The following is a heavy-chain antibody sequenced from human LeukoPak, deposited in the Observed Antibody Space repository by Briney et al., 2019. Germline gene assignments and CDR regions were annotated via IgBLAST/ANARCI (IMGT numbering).Heavy chain of an antibody. J-gene: IGHJ4*02. D-gene: IGHD7-27*01. CDR1: VFIFRTYS. V-gene: IGHV3-23*01. CDR2: ITDIGDRA. CDR3: TKDQDFRLGSMDH. Sequence: QAGGSLRLSCGTSVFIFRTYSMTWVRQAPWKGLEWVSTITDIGDRAFYIDSVRGRFTISRDDSKNTLYLQMNSLRAEDTAVYYCTKDQDFRLGSMDHWGQGTLVTVSS.